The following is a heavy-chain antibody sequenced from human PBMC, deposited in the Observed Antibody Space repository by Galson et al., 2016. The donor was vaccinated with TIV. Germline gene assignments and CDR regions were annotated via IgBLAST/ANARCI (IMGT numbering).Heavy chain of an antibody. V-gene: IGHV2-5*02. CDR3: AHSIAARPSFQD. J-gene: IGHJ1*01. CDR1: GFSLSTSAVG. CDR2: IYWDDEK. D-gene: IGHD6-6*01. Sequence: PALVKPTQTLTLTCTFSGFSLSTSAVGVGWIRQPPGKALEWLALIYWDDEKHYSPSLRSRLYIPKDTFRNQVVLKMTDLDPLDTATYYFAHSIAARPSFQDWGQGILVTVSS.